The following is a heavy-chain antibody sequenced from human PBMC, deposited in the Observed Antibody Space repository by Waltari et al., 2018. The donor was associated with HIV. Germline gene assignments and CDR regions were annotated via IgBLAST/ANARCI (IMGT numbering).Heavy chain of an antibody. CDR1: GFTFTNYA. J-gene: IGHJ4*02. V-gene: IGHV3-23*04. CDR3: AKDDSTGSSGYYPFHY. Sequence: EVQLVESGGGLVQPGGSLRLSCAASGFTFTNYAMNWGRQAPGKGVEWVSASSGSGGSTYYADSGKGRFTISRDNSKNTLYLQMNSLRAEDTAVYYCAKDDSTGSSGYYPFHYWGQGTLITVSS. D-gene: IGHD3-22*01. CDR2: SSGSGGST.